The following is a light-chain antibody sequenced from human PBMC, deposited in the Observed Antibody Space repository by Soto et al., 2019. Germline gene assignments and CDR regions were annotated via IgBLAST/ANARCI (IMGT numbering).Light chain of an antibody. CDR2: GAS. Sequence: EIVMTQSPATLSVSPGERATLSCRASQSVSSNLAWYQQKPGQAPRLLIYGASTRATGVPVRFSGSGSGTEFTLTISSLQSEDFGIYYCQQYNNWPPFTFGPGTKVDIK. CDR3: QQYNNWPPFT. V-gene: IGKV3-15*01. J-gene: IGKJ3*01. CDR1: QSVSSN.